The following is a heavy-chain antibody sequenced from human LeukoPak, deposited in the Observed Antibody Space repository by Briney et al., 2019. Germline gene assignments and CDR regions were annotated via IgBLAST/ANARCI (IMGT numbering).Heavy chain of an antibody. D-gene: IGHD3-9*01. J-gene: IGHJ4*02. CDR1: GFPFSNYW. CDR3: ARGKVGSLLRYFDWLPQGDY. Sequence: GGSLRLSCAASGFPFSNYWMNWVRQAPGKGLEWVANIKQDGSGKYYVDSVKGRFTISRDNAKNSLYLQMNSLRAEDTAVYYCARGKVGSLLRYFDWLPQGDYWGQGTLVTVSS. V-gene: IGHV3-7*01. CDR2: IKQDGSGK.